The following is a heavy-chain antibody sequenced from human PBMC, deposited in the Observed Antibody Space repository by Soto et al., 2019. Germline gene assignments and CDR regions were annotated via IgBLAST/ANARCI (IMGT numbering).Heavy chain of an antibody. CDR2: ISAHTGSS. CDR1: GYTFTSSG. J-gene: IGHJ3*01. D-gene: IGHD3-22*01. Sequence: QVQLVQSGAAVKKPGASVKVSCKASGYTFTSSGMSWVRQAPGQGLEWMGWISAHTGSSEYAQRFQGRVTMTTDRSTSTAYMELRSLRSDDTAVYYCARAFFYQGSDSRGYSFDAVEFWGPGTLVTVSS. V-gene: IGHV1-18*01. CDR3: ARAFFYQGSDSRGYSFDAVEF.